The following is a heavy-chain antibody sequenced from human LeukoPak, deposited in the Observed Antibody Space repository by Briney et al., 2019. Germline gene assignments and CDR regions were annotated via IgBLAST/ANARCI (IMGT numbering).Heavy chain of an antibody. V-gene: IGHV4-59*12. CDR3: ARSVTGPDAFDV. J-gene: IGHJ3*01. Sequence: PSETLSLTCTVSGGSMSPYHWGWIRQPPGKGLEWTGYIYYSGSTNYNPSLKSRVTMSVDTSKNQFSLELSSVTAADTAVYYCARSVTGPDAFDVWGQGTMVSVSS. CDR1: GGSMSPYH. D-gene: IGHD1-20*01. CDR2: IYYSGST.